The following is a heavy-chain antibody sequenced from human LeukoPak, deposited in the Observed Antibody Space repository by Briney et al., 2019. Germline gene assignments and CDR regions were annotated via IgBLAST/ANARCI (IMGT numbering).Heavy chain of an antibody. Sequence: ASVKVSCKASGYTFTSYGISWVRQAPGQGLEWMGWISAYNGNTNYAQKLQGRVTMTTDTSTSTAYMELRSLRSDDTAVYYCARVPPGDYVWGSYPYTPWDYWGQGTLVTVSS. CDR2: ISAYNGNT. D-gene: IGHD3-16*01. V-gene: IGHV1-18*04. J-gene: IGHJ4*02. CDR1: GYTFTSYG. CDR3: ARVPPGDYVWGSYPYTPWDY.